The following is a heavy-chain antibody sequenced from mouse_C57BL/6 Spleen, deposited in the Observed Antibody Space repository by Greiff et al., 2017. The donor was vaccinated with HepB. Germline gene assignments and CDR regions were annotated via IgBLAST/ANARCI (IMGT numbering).Heavy chain of an antibody. CDR1: GYTFTSYW. D-gene: IGHD1-1*01. V-gene: IGHV1-50*01. CDR2: IDPSDSYT. J-gene: IGHJ3*01. Sequence: QVQLQQSGAELVKPGASVKLSCKASGYTFTSYWMQWVKQRPGQGLEWIGEIDPSDSYTNYNQKFKGKATLTVDTSSSTAYMQLSSLTSEDSAVYYCARGITTVVAPAYWGQGTLVTVSA. CDR3: ARGITTVVAPAY.